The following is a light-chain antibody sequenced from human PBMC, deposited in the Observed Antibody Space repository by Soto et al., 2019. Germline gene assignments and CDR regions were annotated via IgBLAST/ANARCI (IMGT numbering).Light chain of an antibody. J-gene: IGLJ2*01. V-gene: IGLV1-51*01. Sequence: QSVLTQPPSVSAAPGQKVTISCSGSSSNIGNNYVSWYQQLPGTAPKLLIYDNNNRPSGIPARFSGSKSASSATLGITGLQTGDEADYYCGTWDSSLSAVVFGGGTKLTVL. CDR1: SSNIGNNY. CDR3: GTWDSSLSAVV. CDR2: DNN.